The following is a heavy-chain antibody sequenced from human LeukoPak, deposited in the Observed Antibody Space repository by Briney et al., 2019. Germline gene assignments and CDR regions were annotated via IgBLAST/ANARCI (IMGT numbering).Heavy chain of an antibody. D-gene: IGHD2-21*02. CDR2: IYTSGST. CDR1: GGSINNYF. Sequence: PSETLSLTCTVSGGSINNYFWSWVRQPAGEGLDWIGRIYTSGSTNYNPSLRSRVTISVDMSKNQFSLKLSSVTAADTAVYYCARDDPARMTATLDYWGQGILVTVSS. J-gene: IGHJ4*02. CDR3: ARDDPARMTATLDY. V-gene: IGHV4-4*07.